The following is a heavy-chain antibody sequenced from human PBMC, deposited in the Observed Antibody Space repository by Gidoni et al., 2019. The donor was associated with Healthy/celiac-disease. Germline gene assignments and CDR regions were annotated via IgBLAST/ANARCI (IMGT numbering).Heavy chain of an antibody. D-gene: IGHD2-21*01. CDR3: ARDGAGLWNFDY. CDR1: GFTFRSYA. V-gene: IGHV3-30-3*01. CDR2: ISYDGSNK. Sequence: QVQLVESGGGVVQPGRSRRISCAASGFTFRSYAMHWVRQAPGKGLEWVAVISYDGSNKFYADSLKGRFTISRDNSKNTLYMQMSSLRAEDTAVYYCARDGAGLWNFDYWGQGTLVTVSS. J-gene: IGHJ4*02.